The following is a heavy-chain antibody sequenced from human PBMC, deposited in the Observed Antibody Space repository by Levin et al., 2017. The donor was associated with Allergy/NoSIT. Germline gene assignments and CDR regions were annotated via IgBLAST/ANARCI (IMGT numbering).Heavy chain of an antibody. Sequence: GGSLRLSCVVSGFSLSGYSMNWVRQAPGKGLEWVSTISGSGSYINYVDSVKGRSAISRDDGKNSVYLQINSLRDEDPAVYYCARDQGLAWGQGVLVTVSS. CDR2: ISGSGSYI. CDR1: GFSLSGYS. CDR3: ARDQGLA. J-gene: IGHJ5*02. V-gene: IGHV3-21*04.